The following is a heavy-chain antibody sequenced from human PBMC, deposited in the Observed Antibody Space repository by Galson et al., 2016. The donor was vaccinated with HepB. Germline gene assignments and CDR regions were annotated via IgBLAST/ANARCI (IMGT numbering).Heavy chain of an antibody. J-gene: IGHJ4*02. V-gene: IGHV1-69*13. Sequence: SVKVSCKASGGPFSSNVISWVRQAPGQGLEWMGGIITMSDTANYAQKLQGRLTIAADQAARTAYMELRSLTSDDTAVYCCATSPPMSGLPLLYFDNWGQGTLVTVSS. D-gene: IGHD2-2*02. CDR1: GGPFSSNV. CDR2: IITMSDTA. CDR3: ATSPPMSGLPLLYFDN.